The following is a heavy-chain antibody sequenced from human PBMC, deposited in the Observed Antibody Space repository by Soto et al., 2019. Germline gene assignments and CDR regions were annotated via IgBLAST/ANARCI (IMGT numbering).Heavy chain of an antibody. CDR1: GGSFSGYY. Sequence: SETLSLTCVVYGGSFSGYYWGWVRQPPGKGLEWIGEINHSGSTNYNPSVKSRVTISLDTSKNQLSLNLNSVTAADTAVYYCARVRAARGARDMDVWGKGATVTVSS. V-gene: IGHV4-34*01. CDR3: ARVRAARGARDMDV. D-gene: IGHD6-6*01. J-gene: IGHJ6*03. CDR2: INHSGST.